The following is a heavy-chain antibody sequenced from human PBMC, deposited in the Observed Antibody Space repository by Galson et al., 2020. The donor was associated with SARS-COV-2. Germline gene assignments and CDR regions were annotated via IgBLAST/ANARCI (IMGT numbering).Heavy chain of an antibody. CDR2: IWYDRSNK. J-gene: IGHJ4*02. V-gene: IGHV3-33*08. CDR3: ARVVLRSWAFDF. CDR1: GFTFSSYW. D-gene: IGHD3-22*01. Sequence: GGSLRLSCAASGFTFSSYWMSWVRQAPGKGLEWVAVIWYDRSNKYYADSVKGRFTISRDNSKNTLYLQMNSLRAEDTAVYYCARVVLRSWAFDFWGQGTLVTVSS.